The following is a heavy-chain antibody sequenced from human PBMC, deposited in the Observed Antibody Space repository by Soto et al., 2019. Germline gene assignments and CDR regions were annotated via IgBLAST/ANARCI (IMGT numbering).Heavy chain of an antibody. CDR3: AREVVVVAATVLFDY. D-gene: IGHD2-15*01. CDR2: INPNSGGT. J-gene: IGHJ4*02. Sequence: ASVKVSCKASGYTFTGYYMNWVRQAPGQGLEWMGWINPNSGGTNYAQKFQGRVTMTRDTSISTAYMELSRLRSDDTAVYYCAREVVVVAATVLFDYWGQGTLVTVSS. CDR1: GYTFTGYY. V-gene: IGHV1-2*02.